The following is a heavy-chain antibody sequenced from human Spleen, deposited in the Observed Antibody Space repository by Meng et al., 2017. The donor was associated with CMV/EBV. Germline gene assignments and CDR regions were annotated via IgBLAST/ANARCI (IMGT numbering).Heavy chain of an antibody. CDR1: GGSISSGDYY. CDR2: IYYSGST. V-gene: IGHV4-30-4*08. J-gene: IGHJ4*02. Sequence: QVELEESGPGLVKPSQTLSLTCTVSGGSISSGDYYWSWIRQPPGKGLEWIGYIYYSGSTYYNPSLKSRVTISVDTSKNQFSLKLSSVTAADTAVYYCARALLWFGELNDYWGQGTLVTVSS. CDR3: ARALLWFGELNDY. D-gene: IGHD3-10*01.